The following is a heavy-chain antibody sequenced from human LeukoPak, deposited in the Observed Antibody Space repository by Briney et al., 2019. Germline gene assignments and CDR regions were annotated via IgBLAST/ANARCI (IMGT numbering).Heavy chain of an antibody. CDR2: INPNSGGT. J-gene: IGHJ4*02. CDR3: ARVSSSYPRDDY. V-gene: IGHV1-2*06. D-gene: IGHD6-13*01. Sequence: ASVKASCKASGYTFTGYYMHWVRQAPGQGLEWMGRINPNSGGTNYAQKFQGRVTMTRDTSISTAYMELSRLRSDDTAVYYCARVSSSYPRDDYWGQGTLVTVSS. CDR1: GYTFTGYY.